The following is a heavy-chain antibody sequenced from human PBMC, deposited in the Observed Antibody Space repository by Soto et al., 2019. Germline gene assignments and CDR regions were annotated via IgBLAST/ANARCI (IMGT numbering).Heavy chain of an antibody. Sequence: ASVKVSCKASGYTFTSYGISWVRQAPGQGLEWMGWISAYNGNTNYAQKLQGRVTMTTDTSTSTAYMELRSLRSDDTAVYYCARSGGYCSSTSCYPPPRCDYWGQGTLVTVSS. D-gene: IGHD2-2*01. CDR1: GYTFTSYG. V-gene: IGHV1-18*01. CDR3: ARSGGYCSSTSCYPPPRCDY. J-gene: IGHJ4*02. CDR2: ISAYNGNT.